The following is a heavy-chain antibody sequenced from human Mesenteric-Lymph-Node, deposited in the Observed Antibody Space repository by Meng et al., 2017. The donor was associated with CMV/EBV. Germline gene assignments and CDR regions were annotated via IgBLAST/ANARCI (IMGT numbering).Heavy chain of an antibody. D-gene: IGHD6-25*01. V-gene: IGHV3-7*01. Sequence: GGSLRLSCAASEFTFSRHWMSWVRQAPGKGLEWVANIKQDGSEEYYAHAVRGRFTISRDNAKNSLYLQMNSLRAEDMAVYYCARDSSADYNYFYGMDVWGQGTTVTVSS. CDR1: EFTFSRHW. CDR2: IKQDGSEE. J-gene: IGHJ6*02. CDR3: ARDSSADYNYFYGMDV.